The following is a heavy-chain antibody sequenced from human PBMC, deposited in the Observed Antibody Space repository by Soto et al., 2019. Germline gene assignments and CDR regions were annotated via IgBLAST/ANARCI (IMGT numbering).Heavy chain of an antibody. CDR2: LSRAGSNE. CDR3: AKDSAACHFVDD. J-gene: IGHJ4*02. Sequence: QVHLVESGGGVVQPGRSLRLSCSASGFTFSRYGMHWVRQAPAKGLEWVAVLSRAGSNEYLADPVRGRFIISRDNSKNTLYLQVNSLRGEDTAIYYCAKDSAACHFVDDWGQGSLVTVSS. V-gene: IGHV3-30*18. D-gene: IGHD2-15*01. CDR1: GFTFSRYG.